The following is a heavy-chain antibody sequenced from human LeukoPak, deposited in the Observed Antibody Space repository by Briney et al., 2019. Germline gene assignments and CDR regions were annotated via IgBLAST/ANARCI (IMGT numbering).Heavy chain of an antibody. J-gene: IGHJ6*02. D-gene: IGHD3-3*01. Sequence: SETLSLTCAVYGGSFSGYYWSWIRQPPGKGLEWIGEINHSGSTNCNPSLKSRVTISVDTSKNQFSLKLSSVTAADTAVYYCARPRTYFWSGYRYYGMDVWGQGTTVTVSS. CDR1: GGSFSGYY. CDR2: INHSGST. CDR3: ARPRTYFWSGYRYYGMDV. V-gene: IGHV4-34*01.